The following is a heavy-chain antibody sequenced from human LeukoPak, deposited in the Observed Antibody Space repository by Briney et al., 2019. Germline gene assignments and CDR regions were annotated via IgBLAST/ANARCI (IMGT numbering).Heavy chain of an antibody. D-gene: IGHD1-7*01. V-gene: IGHV3-11*04. CDR3: AREDDWNYEDY. Sequence: GGSLRLSCAASGFTFSDYYMNWIRQAPGKGLEWVSYISSSASTIYYADSVKGRFTISRDNAKNSLYLQMDSLRAEDTAIYYCAREDDWNYEDYWGQGTLVTVSS. CDR2: ISSSASTI. CDR1: GFTFSDYY. J-gene: IGHJ4*02.